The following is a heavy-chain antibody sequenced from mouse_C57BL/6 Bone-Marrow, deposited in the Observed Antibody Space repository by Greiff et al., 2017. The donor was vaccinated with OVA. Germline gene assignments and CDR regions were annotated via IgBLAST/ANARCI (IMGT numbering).Heavy chain of an antibody. CDR2: IDPENGDT. CDR1: GFNIKDDY. J-gene: IGHJ2*01. CDR3: TRGDWDY. V-gene: IGHV14-4*01. D-gene: IGHD3-3*01. Sequence: VQLQQSGAELVRPGASVKLYCTASGFNIKDDYMHWVKQRPEQGLEWIGWIDPENGDTEYASNFQGKATITADASSNTAYLQLSSLTSEDTAVSYCTRGDWDYWGQGTTLTVSS.